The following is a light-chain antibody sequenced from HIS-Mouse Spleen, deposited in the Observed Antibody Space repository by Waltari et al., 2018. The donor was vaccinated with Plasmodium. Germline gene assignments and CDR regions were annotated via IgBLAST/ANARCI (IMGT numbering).Light chain of an antibody. CDR2: GKN. Sequence: SSELTQDPAVSVALGQTVRITCQGDSLRSYYASWYQQKPGQAPVRVIYGKNNRPSGSPDRSSGASSGNTASLTNTGAQAEDEADYYCNSRDSSGNHLVFGGGTKLTVL. CDR3: NSRDSSGNHLV. V-gene: IGLV3-19*01. J-gene: IGLJ2*01. CDR1: SLRSYY.